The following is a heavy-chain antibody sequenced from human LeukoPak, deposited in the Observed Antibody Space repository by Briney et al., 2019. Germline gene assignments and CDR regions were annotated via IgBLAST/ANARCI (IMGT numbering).Heavy chain of an antibody. J-gene: IGHJ3*02. Sequence: GESLKISCKGSGYSFNNFWIGWVRQMPGKSLEWMGIIYPGDSDTTYSPSFQGQVTISADKSISTAYLQWSSLKASDTAMYYCVRSRSGTSRAFDICGQGTMVTVSS. D-gene: IGHD3-10*01. CDR2: IYPGDSDT. V-gene: IGHV5-51*01. CDR1: GYSFNNFW. CDR3: VRSRSGTSRAFDI.